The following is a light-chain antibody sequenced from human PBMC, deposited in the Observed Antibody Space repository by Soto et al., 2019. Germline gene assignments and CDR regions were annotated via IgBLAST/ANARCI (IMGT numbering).Light chain of an antibody. Sequence: QSVLTQPASVSGSPGQSITISCAGTSSDIGTYNYVSWYQHHPGKAPKLMIYDVSHRPSGVSNRFSGSKSGSTASLTISGLQAEDEADYYCISYTTSTTLVVFGGGTKVTVL. J-gene: IGLJ2*01. V-gene: IGLV2-14*03. CDR1: SSDIGTYNY. CDR2: DVS. CDR3: ISYTTSTTLVV.